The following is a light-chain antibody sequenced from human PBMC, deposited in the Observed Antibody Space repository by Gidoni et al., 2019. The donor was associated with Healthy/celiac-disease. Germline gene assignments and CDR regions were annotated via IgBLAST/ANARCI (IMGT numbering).Light chain of an antibody. Sequence: ELVITQSPATLSVSPGERATLSCRASQSVSSNLVWYQQKPGQAPRLLIYGASTRATGIPARFSGSGSGTEFTLTISSLQSEDVAVYYCQQYNNWPPWTFGQGTKVEIK. CDR2: GAS. CDR1: QSVSSN. CDR3: QQYNNWPPWT. J-gene: IGKJ1*01. V-gene: IGKV3-15*01.